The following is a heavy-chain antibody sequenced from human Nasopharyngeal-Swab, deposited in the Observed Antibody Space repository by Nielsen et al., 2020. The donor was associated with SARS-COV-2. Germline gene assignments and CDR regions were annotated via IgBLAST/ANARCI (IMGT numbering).Heavy chain of an antibody. CDR3: AKDHRGRYRSITIFPEGYYYMDV. CDR1: GFTFSSYA. D-gene: IGHD3-9*01. V-gene: IGHV3-23*01. J-gene: IGHJ6*03. Sequence: ETLSLTCAASGFTFSSYAMSWVRQAPGKGLEWVSAISGSGGSTYYADSVKGRFTISRDNSKNTLYLQMNSLRAEDTAVYYCAKDHRGRYRSITIFPEGYYYMDVWGKGTTVTVSS. CDR2: ISGSGGST.